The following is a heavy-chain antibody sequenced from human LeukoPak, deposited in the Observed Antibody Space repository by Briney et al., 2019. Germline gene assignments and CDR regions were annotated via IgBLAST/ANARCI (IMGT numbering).Heavy chain of an antibody. CDR1: GFTFNTNA. V-gene: IGHV3-23*01. J-gene: IGHJ4*02. Sequence: GGSLRLSCAASGFTFNTNAMSWVRQAPGKGLEWVSAISGRTGGTYCADSVKGRFTISRDNSKSTLYLQMDSLRAEDTAVYYCAKCGNSGCHLIDYWGQGTLVPVSS. D-gene: IGHD5-12*01. CDR2: ISGRTGGT. CDR3: AKCGNSGCHLIDY.